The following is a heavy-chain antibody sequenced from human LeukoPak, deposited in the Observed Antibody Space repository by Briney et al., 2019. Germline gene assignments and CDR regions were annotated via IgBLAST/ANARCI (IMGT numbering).Heavy chain of an antibody. CDR2: IYYSGST. CDR1: GGSISSYY. V-gene: IGHV4-59*01. D-gene: IGHD1-26*01. Sequence: PSDTLSLTCTVSGGSISSYYWSWIRQPPGKGLGWIGYIYYSGSTNYNPSLKSRVTISVDTSKNQFSLKLSSVTAADTAVYYCARDYSGSYSFDYWGQGTLVTVSS. J-gene: IGHJ4*02. CDR3: ARDYSGSYSFDY.